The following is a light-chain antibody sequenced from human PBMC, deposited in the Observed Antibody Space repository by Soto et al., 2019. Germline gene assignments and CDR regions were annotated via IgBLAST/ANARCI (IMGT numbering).Light chain of an antibody. Sequence: IQMTKSPSSLSAYVGDRVTITCRASQSISSYLNWYQQKPGKAPKLLIYAASSLQSGVPSRFSGSGSGTDFTLTISSLQPEDFATYYCQQSYSTPLTFGGGTKVDIK. CDR3: QQSYSTPLT. CDR1: QSISSY. V-gene: IGKV1-39*01. J-gene: IGKJ4*01. CDR2: AAS.